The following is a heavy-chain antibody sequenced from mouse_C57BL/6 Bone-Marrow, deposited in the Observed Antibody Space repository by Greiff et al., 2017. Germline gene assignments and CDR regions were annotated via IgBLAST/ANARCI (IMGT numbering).Heavy chain of an antibody. V-gene: IGHV1-55*01. D-gene: IGHD1-1*01. CDR2: IYPGSGRT. Sequence: QVQLQQPGAELVKPGASVKMSCKASGYTFTSYWITWVKQRPGQDLEWIGDIYPGSGRTNYNEKFKSKATLTVDTSSSTAYMQLSSLTSEDSAVYYCEGYYGSSPRYFDVWGTGTTVTVSS. CDR3: EGYYGSSPRYFDV. CDR1: GYTFTSYW. J-gene: IGHJ1*03.